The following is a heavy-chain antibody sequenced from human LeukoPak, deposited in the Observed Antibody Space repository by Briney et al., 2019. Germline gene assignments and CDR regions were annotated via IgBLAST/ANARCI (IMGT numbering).Heavy chain of an antibody. CDR3: AKLAGISGWYVYYFDY. Sequence: PGGSLRLSCAASGFTFGTHAMTWVRQAPGKGLEWVSGMSGSGDTTYYAGSVKGRFTISRDNSKNTLFLQMNSLRAEDTAVYYCAKLAGISGWYVYYFDYWGQGTLVTVS. J-gene: IGHJ4*02. CDR1: GFTFGTHA. V-gene: IGHV3-23*01. D-gene: IGHD6-19*01. CDR2: MSGSGDTT.